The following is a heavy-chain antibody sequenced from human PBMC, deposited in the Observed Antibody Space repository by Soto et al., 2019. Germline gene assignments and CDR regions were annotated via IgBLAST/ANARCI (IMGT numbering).Heavy chain of an antibody. D-gene: IGHD3-10*01. V-gene: IGHV4-31*03. CDR3: ARVTMVRGDLFYY. CDR1: GGSISSGGYY. CDR2: IYYSGST. J-gene: IGHJ4*02. Sequence: SETLSLTCTVSGGSISSGGYYWSWIRQHPGKGLEWIGYIYYSGSTYYNPSLKSRVTISVDTSKNQFSLKLSSVTAADTAVYYCARVTMVRGDLFYYWGQGTLVTVSS.